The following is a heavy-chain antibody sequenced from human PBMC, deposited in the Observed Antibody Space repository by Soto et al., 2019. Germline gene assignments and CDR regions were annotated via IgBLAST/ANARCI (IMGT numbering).Heavy chain of an antibody. CDR3: AKDLRVLGMDV. Sequence: PGGSLIRSFATSGGTFSRYAMSWVRQAPGKGLEWVSAISGSGGSTYYADSVKGRFTISRDNSKNTLYLQMNSLRAEDTAVYYCAKDLRVLGMDVWGQGTTVTVSS. V-gene: IGHV3-23*01. D-gene: IGHD3-16*01. CDR2: ISGSGGST. CDR1: GGTFSRYA. J-gene: IGHJ6*02.